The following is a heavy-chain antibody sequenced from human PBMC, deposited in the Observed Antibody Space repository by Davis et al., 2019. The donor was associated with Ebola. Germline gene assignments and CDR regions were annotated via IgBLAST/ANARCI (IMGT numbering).Heavy chain of an antibody. V-gene: IGHV4-61*01. CDR3: ARVVVEMATAFDY. CDR2: IYYSGST. J-gene: IGHJ4*02. D-gene: IGHD5-24*01. Sequence: SETLSLTRTVSGGSVSSGSYYWSWIRQPPGKGLEWIGYIYYSGSTNYNPSLKSRVTISVDTSKNQFSLKLSSVTAADTAVYYCARVVVEMATAFDYWGQGTLVTVSS. CDR1: GGSVSSGSYY.